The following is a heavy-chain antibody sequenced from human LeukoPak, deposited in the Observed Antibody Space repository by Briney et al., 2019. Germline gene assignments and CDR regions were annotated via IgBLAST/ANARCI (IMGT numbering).Heavy chain of an antibody. Sequence: SETLSLTCTVSGGSISNYYWSWIRQPPGKGLEWIGYIYYSGSTNYNPSLKSRVTISIDTSKNQFSLKLSSVTAADTAVYYCARDRLRVDYWGQGTLVTVSS. CDR1: GGSISNYY. CDR2: IYYSGST. J-gene: IGHJ4*02. D-gene: IGHD4-17*01. CDR3: ARDRLRVDY. V-gene: IGHV4-59*12.